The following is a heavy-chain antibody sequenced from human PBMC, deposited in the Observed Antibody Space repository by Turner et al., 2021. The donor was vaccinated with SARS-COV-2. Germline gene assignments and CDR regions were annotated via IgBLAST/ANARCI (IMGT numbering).Heavy chain of an antibody. CDR3: ARSSTSSNRFDY. V-gene: IGHV4-31*03. D-gene: IGHD6-13*01. J-gene: IGHJ4*02. CDR2: IYNSGNT. CDR1: GGSISSGGYY. Sequence: QVQLQESDPGLVKPSQTLSLTCTVSGGSISSGGYYWSWIRQHPGKGLEWIGYIYNSGNTYYTPSLKSRVTISVDSSKNQFSLKLSSVTAADTAVYFCARSSTSSNRFDYWGQGTLVTVSS.